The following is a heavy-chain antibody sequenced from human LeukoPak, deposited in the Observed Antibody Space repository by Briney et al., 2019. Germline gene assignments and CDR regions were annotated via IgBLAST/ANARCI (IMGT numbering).Heavy chain of an antibody. D-gene: IGHD3-10*01. V-gene: IGHV1-18*04. CDR1: GYTFTSYG. CDR3: ATAGRVVSSGRLPNWFDP. CDR2: ISAYKGMT. J-gene: IGHJ5*02. Sequence: ASVKVSCKASGYTFTSYGISWVRQAPGQGREWMGWISAYKGMTNYAQKLQGGVTMTTDPSTSTAYMELRSLRSDDTAVYSCATAGRVVSSGRLPNWFDPWGQGTLVTVSS.